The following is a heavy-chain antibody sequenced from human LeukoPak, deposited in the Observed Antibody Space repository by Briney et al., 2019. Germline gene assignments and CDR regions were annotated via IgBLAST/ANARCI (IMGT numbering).Heavy chain of an antibody. CDR3: ARGSGSYYRDAFDI. J-gene: IGHJ3*02. D-gene: IGHD1-26*01. V-gene: IGHV4-30-2*03. CDR2: IYHSGST. Sequence: PSQTLSLTCAVSGGSISSGGYSWSWIRQPPGKGLEWIGSIYHSGSTYYNPSLKSRVTISVDTSKNQFSLKLSSVTAADTAVYYCARGSGSYYRDAFDIWGQGTMVTVSS. CDR1: GGSISSGGYS.